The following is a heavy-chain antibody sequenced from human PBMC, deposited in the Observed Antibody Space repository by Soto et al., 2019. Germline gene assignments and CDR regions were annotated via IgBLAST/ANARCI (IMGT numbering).Heavy chain of an antibody. CDR3: AKYMRDAEAGFYYGMDV. Sequence: PGGSLRLSCAASGFTFDDYAMHWVRQAPGKGLEWVSGISWNSGSIGYADSVKGRFTISRDNAKNSLYLQMNSLRAEDTALYYCAKYMRDAEAGFYYGMDVWGQGTTVTVSS. CDR1: GFTFDDYA. D-gene: IGHD6-13*01. CDR2: ISWNSGSI. J-gene: IGHJ6*02. V-gene: IGHV3-9*01.